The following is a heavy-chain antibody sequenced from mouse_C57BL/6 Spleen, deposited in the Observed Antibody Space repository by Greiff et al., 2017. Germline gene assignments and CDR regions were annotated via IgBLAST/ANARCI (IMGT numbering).Heavy chain of an antibody. D-gene: IGHD4-1*01. CDR1: GYTFTDYY. CDR3: AKPLTGMGVAMDY. J-gene: IGHJ4*01. CDR2: IYPGSGNT. V-gene: IGHV1-76*01. Sequence: QVQLQQSGAELVRPGASVKLSCKASGYTFTDYYINWVKQRPGQGLEWIARIYPGSGNTYYNEKFKGKATLTAEKSSSTAYMQLSSLTSEDSAVYLCAKPLTGMGVAMDYGGQGTSVTVSS.